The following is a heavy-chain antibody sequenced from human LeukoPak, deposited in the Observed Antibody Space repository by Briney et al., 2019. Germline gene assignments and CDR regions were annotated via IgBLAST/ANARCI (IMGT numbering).Heavy chain of an antibody. CDR3: ARDGAPIVVVPAAIFGYYYYGMDV. CDR1: GFTFSSYS. J-gene: IGHJ6*02. CDR2: ISSSSSYI. D-gene: IGHD2-2*01. Sequence: PGRSLRLSCAASGFTFSSYSMNWVRQAPGKGLEWVSSISSSSSYIYYADSVKGRFTISRDNAKNSLYLQMNSLRAEDTAVYYCARDGAPIVVVPAAIFGYYYYGMDVWGQGTTVTVSS. V-gene: IGHV3-21*01.